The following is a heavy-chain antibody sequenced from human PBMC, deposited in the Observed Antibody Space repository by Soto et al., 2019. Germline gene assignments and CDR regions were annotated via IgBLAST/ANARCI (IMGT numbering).Heavy chain of an antibody. J-gene: IGHJ6*01. D-gene: IGHD2-2*01. CDR2: IIPIFGTA. CDR3: AREDYCSSTSCYVRAYYYGMDV. V-gene: IGHV1-69*01. CDR1: GGTFSSYA. Sequence: QVQLVQSGAEVKKPGSSVKVACKASGGTFSSYAISWVRQAPGQVREWMGGIIPIFGTANYAQKFQGSVTITADESTSTAYMELSSLRSEDTAVYYCAREDYCSSTSCYVRAYYYGMDVWGQGTTVTVSS.